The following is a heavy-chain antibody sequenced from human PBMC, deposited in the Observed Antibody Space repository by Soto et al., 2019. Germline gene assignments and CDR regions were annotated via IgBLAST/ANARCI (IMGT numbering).Heavy chain of an antibody. D-gene: IGHD3-3*01. J-gene: IGHJ4*02. CDR2: INHSGST. CDR3: ASQDLEYYDFWSGYYLGPLRY. V-gene: IGHV4-34*01. Sequence: SETLSLTCAVYCGSFSGYYWSWIRQPPGKGLEWIGEINHSGSTNYNPSLKSRVTISVDTSKNQFSLKLSSVTAADTAVYYCASQDLEYYDFWSGYYLGPLRYWGQGTLVTVSS. CDR1: CGSFSGYY.